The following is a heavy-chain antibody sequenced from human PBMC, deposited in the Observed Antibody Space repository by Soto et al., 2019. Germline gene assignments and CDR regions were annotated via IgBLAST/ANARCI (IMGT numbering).Heavy chain of an antibody. Sequence: SETLSLTCTVSGGSISSSSYYWGWIRQPPGKGLEWIGSIYYSGSTYYNPSLKSRVTISVDTSKNQFSLKLSSVTAAVTAVYYCARYGSGSFGFDYWGQGTLVTVSS. CDR1: GGSISSSSYY. CDR3: ARYGSGSFGFDY. J-gene: IGHJ4*02. CDR2: IYYSGST. D-gene: IGHD3-10*01. V-gene: IGHV4-39*01.